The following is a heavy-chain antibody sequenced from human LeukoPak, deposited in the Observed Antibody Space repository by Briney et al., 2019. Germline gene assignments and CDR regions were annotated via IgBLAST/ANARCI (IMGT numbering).Heavy chain of an antibody. CDR2: IYYSGST. CDR3: ASTSYYDFWSGYYQFDY. V-gene: IGHV4-38-2*02. Sequence: SETLSLTCTVSGYSISSGYYWGWIRQPPGKGLEWIGSIYYSGSTYYNPSLKSRVTISVDTSKNQFSLKLSSVTAADTAVYYCASTSYYDFWSGYYQFDYWGQGTLVTVSS. J-gene: IGHJ4*02. D-gene: IGHD3-3*01. CDR1: GYSISSGYY.